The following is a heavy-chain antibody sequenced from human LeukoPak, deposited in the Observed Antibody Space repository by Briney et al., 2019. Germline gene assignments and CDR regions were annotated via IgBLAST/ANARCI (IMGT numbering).Heavy chain of an antibody. Sequence: GGSLRLSCAASGFTVSSNYMSWVRQAPGKGLEWVSVIYSGGSTYYADPVKGRFTISRDNSKNTLYLQMNSLRAEDTAVYFCAKDVVGQQWPENYWGQGTLVTVSS. CDR1: GFTVSSNY. D-gene: IGHD6-19*01. CDR3: AKDVVGQQWPENY. V-gene: IGHV3-53*05. CDR2: IYSGGST. J-gene: IGHJ4*02.